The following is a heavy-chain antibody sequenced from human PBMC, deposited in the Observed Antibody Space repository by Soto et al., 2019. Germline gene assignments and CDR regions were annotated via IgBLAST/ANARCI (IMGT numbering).Heavy chain of an antibody. D-gene: IGHD5-12*01. CDR3: TPDLFFISTSTVATDVF. V-gene: IGHV1-18*04. CDR2: ISPETCTT. CDR1: GYTFSSFG. J-gene: IGHJ4*02. Sequence: VELVQSGAEVKMPGASVRVSCKASGYTFSSFGLSWVRQAPGQGPEWMGWISPETCTTEYLNKFQGRVTMTTDASTRILVLDLGSLSSDDTGVSYCTPDLFFISTSTVATDVFWGQGTLVTVSS.